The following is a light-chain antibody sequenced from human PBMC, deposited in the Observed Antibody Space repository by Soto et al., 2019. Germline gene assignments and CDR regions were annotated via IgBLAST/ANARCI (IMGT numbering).Light chain of an antibody. J-gene: IGLJ1*01. V-gene: IGLV1-44*01. CDR1: SSNIGRNT. Sequence: QSALTQPPSASGTPGQRVTISCSGSSSNIGRNTVNWYQQLPGTAPKLLIYSNNQRPSGVPDRFSGSKSGTSASLAISGLQSEEEADYYCAACDDSLNGHVFGSGTKVTVL. CDR3: AACDDSLNGHV. CDR2: SNN.